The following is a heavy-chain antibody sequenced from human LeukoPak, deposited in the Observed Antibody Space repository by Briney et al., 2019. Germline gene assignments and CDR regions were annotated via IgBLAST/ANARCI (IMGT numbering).Heavy chain of an antibody. V-gene: IGHV3-73*01. CDR2: IRNRANNYAT. CDR1: GFTFSSYG. CDR3: SGYDYGMDV. J-gene: IGHJ6*02. Sequence: GGSLRLSCAASGFTFSSYGMHWVRQAPGKGLEWVGRIRNRANNYATVYSASVEGRFSMSRDDSKNTAYLQMNSLKTEDTAIYYCSGYDYGMDVWGQGTTVTVSS.